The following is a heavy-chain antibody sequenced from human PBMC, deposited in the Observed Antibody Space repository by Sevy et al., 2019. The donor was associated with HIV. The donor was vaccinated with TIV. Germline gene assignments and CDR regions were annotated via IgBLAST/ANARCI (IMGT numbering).Heavy chain of an antibody. CDR2: INPNRGGK. J-gene: IGHJ3*02. D-gene: IGHD6-19*01. CDR3: SITSSVRYFDAFDN. Sequence: ASVKVSCKASGYTFTGYYMHWMRQAPGQGLEWMGWINPNRGGKNYAQKFKGWVTMTRDTSISTAYMELSRLRSDDSAVYFCSITSSVRYFDAFDNWGQGTMVTVSS. V-gene: IGHV1-2*04. CDR1: GYTFTGYY.